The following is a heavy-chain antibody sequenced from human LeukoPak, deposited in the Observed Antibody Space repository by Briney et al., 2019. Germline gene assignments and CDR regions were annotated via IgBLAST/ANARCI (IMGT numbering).Heavy chain of an antibody. Sequence: PGGSLRLSCAASGFAFSSYEMNWVRQAPGKGLEWASYISSSSSYIYYADSVKGRFTISRDNAKNSLYLQMNSLRAEDTAVYYCARGLDNYGYSANIWGQGTMVTVSS. D-gene: IGHD5-18*01. V-gene: IGHV3-21*05. CDR1: GFAFSSYE. J-gene: IGHJ3*02. CDR2: ISSSSSYI. CDR3: ARGLDNYGYSANI.